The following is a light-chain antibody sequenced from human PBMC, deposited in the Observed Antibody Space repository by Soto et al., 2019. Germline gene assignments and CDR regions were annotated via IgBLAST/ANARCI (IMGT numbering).Light chain of an antibody. J-gene: IGKJ4*01. Sequence: DIQMTQSPSSVSASVGDRVTITCRASQGISSWLAWHQQKPGKAHKLLIYAASSLQSGGPSRFSDSGSGTDFHLIISSQQPEDLATYYRQQAHSFPLSFGGGNEVEIK. CDR3: QQAHSFPLS. CDR1: QGISSW. V-gene: IGKV1-12*01. CDR2: AAS.